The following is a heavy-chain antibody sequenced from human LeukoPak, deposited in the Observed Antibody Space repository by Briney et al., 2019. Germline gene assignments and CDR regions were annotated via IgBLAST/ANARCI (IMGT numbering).Heavy chain of an antibody. J-gene: IGHJ4*02. Sequence: PSETLSLTCTVSGGSISSYYWSWIRQPPGKGLEWIGYIYYSGSTKYNPSLKSRLTISVDTSKNQFSLKLSSVTAADTAVYYCARVGATLITLDYWGQGTLVTVSS. CDR3: ARVGATLITLDY. CDR1: GGSISSYY. V-gene: IGHV4-59*01. CDR2: IYYSGST. D-gene: IGHD1-26*01.